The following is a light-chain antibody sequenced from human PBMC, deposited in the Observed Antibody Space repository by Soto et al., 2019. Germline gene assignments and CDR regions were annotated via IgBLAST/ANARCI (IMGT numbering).Light chain of an antibody. Sequence: SYELTQPPSVSVSPGQTARITCSGDALPKQYAYWYQQKPGQAPVLVIYKDSERPSGIPERFSGSSSGTTVTLTISGVQAEDDADYYCQSADSSGTYRGVFGGGTKLTVL. CDR1: ALPKQY. J-gene: IGLJ3*02. CDR3: QSADSSGTYRGV. CDR2: KDS. V-gene: IGLV3-25*03.